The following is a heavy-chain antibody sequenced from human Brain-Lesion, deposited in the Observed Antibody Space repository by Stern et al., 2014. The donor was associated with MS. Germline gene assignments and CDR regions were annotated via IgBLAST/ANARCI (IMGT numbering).Heavy chain of an antibody. Sequence: QVQLVQSGPGLVKPSETLSLTCTVSGGSISSSSYYWGWIRQPPGKGLEWIGSIYYRGSTYYNPSLKSRVTISMDTSKTQFSLGLSSVTAADTAVYFCAKLWLGELPESPFDYWGQGTLVTVSS. V-gene: IGHV4-39*01. CDR1: GGSISSSSYY. D-gene: IGHD3-10*01. CDR2: IYYRGST. J-gene: IGHJ4*02. CDR3: AKLWLGELPESPFDY.